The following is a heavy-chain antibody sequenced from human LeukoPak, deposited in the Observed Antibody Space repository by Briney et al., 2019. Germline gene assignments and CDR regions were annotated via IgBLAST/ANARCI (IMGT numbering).Heavy chain of an antibody. CDR2: IKPKTDGETT. Sequence: GGSLRLSCATSGFTFSGSAIHWVRQASGKGLEWVGRIKPKTDGETTEYAAPVKDRFSISRDDSKSMMYLQMNSLKTEDTAVYYCITPLPYSAQGGQGTLVTVSS. CDR1: GFTFSGSA. CDR3: ITPLPYSAQ. V-gene: IGHV3-15*07. J-gene: IGHJ4*02. D-gene: IGHD2-21*01.